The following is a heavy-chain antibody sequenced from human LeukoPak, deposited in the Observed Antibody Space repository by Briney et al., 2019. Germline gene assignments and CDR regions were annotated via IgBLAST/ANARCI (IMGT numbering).Heavy chain of an antibody. D-gene: IGHD3-22*01. CDR3: ARVRLGVTMIVVVTPDAFDI. CDR2: YYXAST. V-gene: IGHV4-59*12. J-gene: IGHJ3*02. Sequence: YYXASTNYNPSLKSRVTISVDTSKNQFSLKLSSVTAADTAVYYCARVRLGVTMIVVVTPDAFDIWGQGTMVTVSS.